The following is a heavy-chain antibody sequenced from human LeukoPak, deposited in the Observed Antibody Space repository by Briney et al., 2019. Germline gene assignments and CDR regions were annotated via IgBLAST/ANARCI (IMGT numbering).Heavy chain of an antibody. J-gene: IGHJ4*02. Sequence: ASVKVSCKASGYTFSSYGISWVRQAPGQGLEWMGWISAYNGNTNYAQKLQGRVTITTDTSTSTAYMELNSLRSDDTAVYYCARDYNTFTGSHPSDYWGQGTLVTVSS. V-gene: IGHV1-18*04. D-gene: IGHD3-9*01. CDR1: GYTFSSYG. CDR2: ISAYNGNT. CDR3: ARDYNTFTGSHPSDY.